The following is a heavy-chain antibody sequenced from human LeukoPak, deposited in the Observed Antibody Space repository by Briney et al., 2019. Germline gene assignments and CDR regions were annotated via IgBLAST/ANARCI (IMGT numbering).Heavy chain of an antibody. D-gene: IGHD3-22*01. CDR1: GYTLTELS. CDR3: ARGGGYQDY. CDR2: FDPEDGET. Sequence: ASVKVSCKVSGYTLTELSMHWVRQAPGKGLEWMGGFDPEDGETIYAQKFQDRVTMTKDTSTTTAYMELRSLRSDDTAVYYCARGGGYQDYWGQGTLVTVSS. V-gene: IGHV1-24*01. J-gene: IGHJ4*02.